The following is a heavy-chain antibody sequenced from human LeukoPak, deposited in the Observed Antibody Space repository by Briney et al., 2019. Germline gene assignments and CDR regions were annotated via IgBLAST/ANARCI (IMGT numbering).Heavy chain of an antibody. CDR2: ISSSGSTI. V-gene: IGHV3-11*01. CDR1: GFTFSDYY. J-gene: IGHJ4*02. CDR3: ASGYDILTGYYTPPDY. D-gene: IGHD3-9*01. Sequence: GGSLRLSCAASGFTFSDYYMSWIRQAPGKGLEWVSYISSSGSTIYYADSVKGRFTISRDNAKNSLYLQMNSLRAEDTAVYYCASGYDILTGYYTPPDYWGQGTLVTVSS.